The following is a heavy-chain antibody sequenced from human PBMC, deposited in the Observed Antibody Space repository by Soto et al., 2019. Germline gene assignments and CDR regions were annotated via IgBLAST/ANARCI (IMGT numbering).Heavy chain of an antibody. CDR3: AREARYCSGGSCYSVDY. CDR1: GYTFSSYG. D-gene: IGHD2-15*01. CDR2: ISGYNGNT. Sequence: ASVKVSCKASGYTFSSYGISWVRQAPGQGLEWMGWISGYNGNTKYAQNLQGRVTMTTDTSTTTAYMELRSLRSDDTAVYYCAREARYCSGGSCYSVDYWGQGTLVTVSS. J-gene: IGHJ4*02. V-gene: IGHV1-18*01.